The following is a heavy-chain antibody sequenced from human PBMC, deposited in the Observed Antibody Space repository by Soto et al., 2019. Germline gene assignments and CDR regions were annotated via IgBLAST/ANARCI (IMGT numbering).Heavy chain of an antibody. CDR2: IRAYNENT. CDR3: ARGGYRYGPWLAY. CDR1: GYTLTSYG. D-gene: IGHD5-18*01. Sequence: GASVKVSCKASGYTLTSYGISWVRQAPGQDLERIRRIRAYNENTKYAQKLQGRVTITTNTSTSTAYMELRSLRSVVTAVYYCARGGYRYGPWLAYWGQGTLVTVSS. V-gene: IGHV1-18*01. J-gene: IGHJ4*02.